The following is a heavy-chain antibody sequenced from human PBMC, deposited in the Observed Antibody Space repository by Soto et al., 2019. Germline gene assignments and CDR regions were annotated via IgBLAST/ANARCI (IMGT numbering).Heavy chain of an antibody. J-gene: IGHJ4*02. CDR2: IYYSGST. V-gene: IGHV4-59*01. CDR3: ARVRYCSGGSCYSSYYFDY. D-gene: IGHD2-15*01. CDR1: GGSISSYY. Sequence: QVQLQESGPGLVKPSETLSLTCTVSGGSISSYYWSWIRQPPGKGLEWIGYIYYSGSTNYNPSLKSRVTTSVDTSKNQFSLKLSSVTDADTAVYYCARVRYCSGGSCYSSYYFDYWGQGTLVTVSS.